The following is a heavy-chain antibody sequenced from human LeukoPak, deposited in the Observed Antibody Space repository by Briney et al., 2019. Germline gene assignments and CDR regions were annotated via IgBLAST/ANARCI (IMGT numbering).Heavy chain of an antibody. D-gene: IGHD6-19*01. CDR3: ATGYSSGPNWFDP. CDR1: GGSISSSSYY. J-gene: IGHJ5*02. CDR2: IYYSGST. Sequence: PSETLSLTCTVSGGSISSSSYYWGWIRQPPGKGLEWIGSIYYSGSTYYNPSLKSRVTISVDTSKNQFSLKLSSVTAADTAVYYCATGYSSGPNWFDPWGQGTLVTVSS. V-gene: IGHV4-39*07.